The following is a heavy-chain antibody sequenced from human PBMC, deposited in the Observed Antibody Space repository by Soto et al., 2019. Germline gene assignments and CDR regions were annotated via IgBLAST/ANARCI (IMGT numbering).Heavy chain of an antibody. V-gene: IGHV4-39*01. D-gene: IGHD3-16*02. Sequence: QLQLQESGPGLLTPSETLSLTCTVSGGSISNSNYYWGWIRQPPGKGLEWIGSIYYSGSTYYNPSLKSRVTISVDTSKNQFSLNLRSVTAADTAVYYCARQIYDFVWGTYRPFYFDYLGQGTLVTVSS. CDR2: IYYSGST. CDR1: GGSISNSNYY. J-gene: IGHJ4*02. CDR3: ARQIYDFVWGTYRPFYFDY.